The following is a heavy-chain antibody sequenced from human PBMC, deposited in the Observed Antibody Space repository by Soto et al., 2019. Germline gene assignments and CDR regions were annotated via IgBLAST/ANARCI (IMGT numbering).Heavy chain of an antibody. J-gene: IGHJ4*02. CDR1: GFTFGDYA. CDR3: TRAAYCSSTSCYLPGAN. Sequence: PGGSLRLSCTASGFTFGDYAMSWFRQAPGKGLEWVGFIRSKAYGGTTEYAASVKGRFTISRDDSKSIAYLQMNSLKTEDTAVYYCTRAAYCSSTSCYLPGANWGQGTLVTVSS. D-gene: IGHD2-2*01. CDR2: IRSKAYGGTT. V-gene: IGHV3-49*03.